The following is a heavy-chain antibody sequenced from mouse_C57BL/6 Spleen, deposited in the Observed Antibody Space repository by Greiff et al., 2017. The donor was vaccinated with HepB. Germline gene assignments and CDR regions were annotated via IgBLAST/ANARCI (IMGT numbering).Heavy chain of an antibody. J-gene: IGHJ1*03. CDR3: TRGGYYLWYFDV. CDR2: IRNKANNHAT. D-gene: IGHD2-3*01. CDR1: GFTFSDAW. V-gene: IGHV6-6*01. Sequence: EVHLVESGGGLVQPGGSMKLSCAASGFTFSDAWMDWVRQSPEKGLEWVAEIRNKANNHATYYAESVKGRFTISRDDSKSSVYLQMNSLRAEDTGIYYCTRGGYYLWYFDVWGTGTTVTVSS.